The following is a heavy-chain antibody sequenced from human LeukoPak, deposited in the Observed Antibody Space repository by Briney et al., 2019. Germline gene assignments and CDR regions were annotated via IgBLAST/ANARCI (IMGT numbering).Heavy chain of an antibody. Sequence: GGSLRLSCAASEFTFSSYGMHWVRQAPGKGLEWVAVIWYDGSNKYYADSAKGRFTISRDNSKNTLYLQMNSLRAEDTAVYYCAREQYGSDDALDLWGQGTMVTVSS. D-gene: IGHD4-17*01. V-gene: IGHV3-33*01. J-gene: IGHJ3*01. CDR1: EFTFSSYG. CDR3: AREQYGSDDALDL. CDR2: IWYDGSNK.